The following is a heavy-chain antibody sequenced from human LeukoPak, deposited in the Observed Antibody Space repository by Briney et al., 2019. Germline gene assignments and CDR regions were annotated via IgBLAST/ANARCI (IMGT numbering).Heavy chain of an antibody. CDR2: MNPNSGNT. J-gene: IGHJ4*02. CDR3: ARGASRSFDY. Sequence: ASVKVSCKTSGYSENFYGITWVRQVAGQGLEWMGWMNPNSGNTGYAQKFQGRVTFTRDTSIRTAYMELSSLRSEDTAVYYCARGASRSFDYWGQGTLVTVSS. CDR1: GYSENFYG. D-gene: IGHD5-12*01. V-gene: IGHV1-8*01.